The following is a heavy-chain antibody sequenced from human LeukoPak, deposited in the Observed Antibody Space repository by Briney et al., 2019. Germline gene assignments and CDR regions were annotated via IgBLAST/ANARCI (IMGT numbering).Heavy chain of an antibody. CDR2: ISSSGSTK. D-gene: IGHD3-10*01. V-gene: IGHV3-11*04. J-gene: IGHJ4*02. CDR1: GFTVTDYY. Sequence: GGSLRLSCAASGFTVTDYYMNWIRQAPGKGLEWISFISSSGSTKYYADSVEGRFTISRDTTKNSLYLQMNSQRAEDTAVYYCARERTPKHYYGSGNYDRYFDHWGQGTLVTVSS. CDR3: ARERTPKHYYGSGNYDRYFDH.